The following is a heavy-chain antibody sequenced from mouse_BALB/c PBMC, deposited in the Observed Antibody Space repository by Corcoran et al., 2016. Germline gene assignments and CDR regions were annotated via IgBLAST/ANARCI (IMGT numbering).Heavy chain of an antibody. Sequence: VLLQQSGPELVKPGASVKIPCKASGYTFTDYNMEWVKQSHGKSLEWIGDINPNNGGTIYNQKFKGKATLTVDKSSSTAYMELRSLTSEDTAVYFCARRDDYGWFAYWGQGTLVTVSA. CDR2: INPNNGGT. J-gene: IGHJ3*01. V-gene: IGHV1-18*01. D-gene: IGHD2-4*01. CDR1: GYTFTDYN. CDR3: ARRDDYGWFAY.